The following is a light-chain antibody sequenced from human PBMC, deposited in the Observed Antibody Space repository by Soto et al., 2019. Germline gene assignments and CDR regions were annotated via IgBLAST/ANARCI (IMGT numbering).Light chain of an antibody. Sequence: QSVLTQPPSVSGAPGQRVTISCTGSSSNIGAGYDVHWYQQLPGTAPKLLIYGNNNRPSGVPDRFSGSKSGTSASLAITGLQAEDEADYSCQSFDSSLRGEVFGGGTKVTVL. CDR2: GNN. V-gene: IGLV1-40*01. CDR3: QSFDSSLRGEV. CDR1: SSNIGAGYD. J-gene: IGLJ3*02.